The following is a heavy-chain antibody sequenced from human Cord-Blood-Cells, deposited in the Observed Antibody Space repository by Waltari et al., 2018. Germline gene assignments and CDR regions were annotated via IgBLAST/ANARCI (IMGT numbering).Heavy chain of an antibody. CDR1: GFSLSTSGVG. CDR3: AHGWGRNWGINY. CDR2: IYWDDDK. V-gene: IGHV2-5*02. D-gene: IGHD7-27*01. Sequence: QITLKESGPTLVKPTQTLTLTCTFSGFSLSTSGVGVGWIRQPPGKALEWFALIYWDDDKRYSPSLKSRLTITKDTSKNQVVLTMTYIDPVDTATYYCAHGWGRNWGINYWGQGTLVTVSS. J-gene: IGHJ4*02.